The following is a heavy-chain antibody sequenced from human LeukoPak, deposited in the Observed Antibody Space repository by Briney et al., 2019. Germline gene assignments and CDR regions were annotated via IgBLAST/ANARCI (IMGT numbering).Heavy chain of an antibody. Sequence: PGGSLRLSCAASGFTFSSYAMHWVRQAPGKGLEWVAVISYDGSNKYYADSVKGRFTISRDNSKNTLYLQMNSLRAEDTAVYYCARESPDYDFWSGYHPAPFDYWGQGTLVTVSS. J-gene: IGHJ4*02. CDR3: ARESPDYDFWSGYHPAPFDY. CDR1: GFTFSSYA. V-gene: IGHV3-30-3*01. D-gene: IGHD3-3*01. CDR2: ISYDGSNK.